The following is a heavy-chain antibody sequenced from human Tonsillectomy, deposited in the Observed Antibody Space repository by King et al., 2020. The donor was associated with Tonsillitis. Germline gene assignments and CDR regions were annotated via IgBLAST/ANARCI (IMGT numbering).Heavy chain of an antibody. V-gene: IGHV3-23*04. CDR1: GFIFSKYA. J-gene: IGHJ3*01. CDR2: ISGSGGST. D-gene: IGHD5-12*01. Sequence: QLVESGGGLVQPGGSLRLPCAASGFIFSKYAMSWVRQAPGKGLEGVSGISGSGGSTYSADCVKGRFTISRDNSKNRLYLQMNSLRAEDTAVYYCAKDKVATMPRDAFDFWGQGTMVTVSS. CDR3: AKDKVATMPRDAFDF.